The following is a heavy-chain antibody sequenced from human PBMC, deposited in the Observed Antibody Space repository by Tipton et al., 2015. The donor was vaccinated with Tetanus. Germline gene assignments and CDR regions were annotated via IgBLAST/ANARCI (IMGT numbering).Heavy chain of an antibody. Sequence: QLVQSGAEVKEPGASVKVSCKASGYNFVNFGISWVRQAPGQGLEWMGWISAYNGKTKYAQRLQGRVTMTTDRPASTAYMDLRRLRSDDTAVYYCARVQEQRIYYYGMDVWGQGTTVTVSS. CDR3: ARVQEQRIYYYGMDV. CDR1: GYNFVNFG. V-gene: IGHV1-18*01. D-gene: IGHD6-25*01. J-gene: IGHJ6*02. CDR2: ISAYNGKT.